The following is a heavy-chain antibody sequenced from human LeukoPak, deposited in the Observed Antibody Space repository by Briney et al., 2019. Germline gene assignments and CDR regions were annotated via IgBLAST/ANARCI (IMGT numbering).Heavy chain of an antibody. Sequence: GASVKVSCKASGYTFTSYYMHWVRQAPGQGLEWMGIINPSGGSTSYAQKFQGRVTMTRDTSTSTVYMELSSLRSEDTAVYYCASGHGDYEPWPLLLDYWGQGTLVTVSS. CDR2: INPSGGST. D-gene: IGHD4-17*01. J-gene: IGHJ4*02. V-gene: IGHV1-46*01. CDR1: GYTFTSYY. CDR3: ASGHGDYEPWPLLLDY.